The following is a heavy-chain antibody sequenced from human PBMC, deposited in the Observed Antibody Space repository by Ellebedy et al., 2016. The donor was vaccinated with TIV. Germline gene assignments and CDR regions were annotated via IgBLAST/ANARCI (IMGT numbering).Heavy chain of an antibody. D-gene: IGHD3-10*01. V-gene: IGHV1-8*01. CDR1: GYTFTSYE. J-gene: IGHJ5*02. CDR3: ARGGTKGEKNWFAP. CDR2: MNPYSGDT. Sequence: AASVKVSCKASGYTFTSYEINWARQATGQGLEWMGWMNPYSGDTDYGQKFQGRVIMTSNTSIGTAYMELSSLRSEDTAVYYCARGGTKGEKNWFAPWGQGTLVTVSS.